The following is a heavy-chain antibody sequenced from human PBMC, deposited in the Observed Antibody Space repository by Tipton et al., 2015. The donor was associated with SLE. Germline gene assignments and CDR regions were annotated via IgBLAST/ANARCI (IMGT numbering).Heavy chain of an antibody. CDR3: ARHGNQDY. Sequence: TLSLTCTVSGGFISSSSYYWGWIRQPPGKGLEWIGSVSYLGSTSYNATLKSRVTISVDTSKNQFSLKLSSVTAADTAVYYCARHGNQDYWGQGTLVTVSS. J-gene: IGHJ4*02. CDR1: GGFISSSSYY. V-gene: IGHV4-39*01. D-gene: IGHD4-23*01. CDR2: VSYLGST.